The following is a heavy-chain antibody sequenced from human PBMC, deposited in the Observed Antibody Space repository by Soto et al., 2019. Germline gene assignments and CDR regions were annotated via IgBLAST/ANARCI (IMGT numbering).Heavy chain of an antibody. CDR2: IYYSGST. J-gene: IGHJ4*02. V-gene: IGHV4-30-4*01. D-gene: IGHD3-10*01. Sequence: QVQLQESGPGLVKPSQTLSLTCTVSGGSISSGDYYWSWIRQPPGKGLEWIGYIYYSGSTYYNPSLKSRVTISVDTSKNQFSLKLSSVTAADTAVYYCARENYGSGSYYNFLDYWGQGTLVTVSS. CDR1: GGSISSGDYY. CDR3: ARENYGSGSYYNFLDY.